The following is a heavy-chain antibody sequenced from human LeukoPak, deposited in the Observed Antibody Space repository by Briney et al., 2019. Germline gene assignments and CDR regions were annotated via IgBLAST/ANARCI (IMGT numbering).Heavy chain of an antibody. V-gene: IGHV1-46*01. CDR1: GYTFTSHY. Sequence: ASVKISCKASGYTFTSHYMHWVRQAPGQGLEWMGIVHPSGGSTSYAQKFQGRVTMTRDTATSTVYMELSSLRSEDTALYYCARITMTTSGWYFDLWGRGSLVTVSS. CDR3: ARITMTTSGWYFDL. D-gene: IGHD3-22*01. CDR2: VHPSGGST. J-gene: IGHJ2*01.